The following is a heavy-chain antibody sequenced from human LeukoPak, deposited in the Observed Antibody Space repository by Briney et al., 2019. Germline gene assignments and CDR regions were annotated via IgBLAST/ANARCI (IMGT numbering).Heavy chain of an antibody. V-gene: IGHV3-48*03. D-gene: IGHD5-24*01. J-gene: IGHJ4*02. Sequence: GGSLRLSCAASGFTFSSYEMNWVRQAPGKGLEWVSYIGSSDSTIYYADSVKGRFTISRDNAKNSLYLQTNSLRAEDTAVYYCARGGGYNPWGQGTLVTVSS. CDR1: GFTFSSYE. CDR2: IGSSDSTI. CDR3: ARGGGYNP.